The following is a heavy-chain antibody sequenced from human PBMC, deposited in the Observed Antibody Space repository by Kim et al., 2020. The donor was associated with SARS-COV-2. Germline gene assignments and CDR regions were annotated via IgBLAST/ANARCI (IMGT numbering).Heavy chain of an antibody. Sequence: ASVKVSCKASGYTFTSYYMHWVRQAPGQGLEWMGIINPSGGSTSYAQKFQGRVTMTRDTSTSTVYMELSSLRSEDTAVYYCARESLAYYGDYYWFDPWGQGTLVTVSS. D-gene: IGHD4-17*01. CDR2: INPSGGST. CDR3: ARESLAYYGDYYWFDP. V-gene: IGHV1-46*01. J-gene: IGHJ5*02. CDR1: GYTFTSYY.